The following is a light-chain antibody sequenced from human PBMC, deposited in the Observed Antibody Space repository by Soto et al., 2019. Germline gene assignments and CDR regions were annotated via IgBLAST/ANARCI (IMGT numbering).Light chain of an antibody. CDR2: GAS. J-gene: IGKJ2*01. CDR3: QQYGSSPYT. V-gene: IGKV3-20*01. CDR1: PCDRSSY. Sequence: EIVLTQSPGTLSLSPGERAPLSCRASPCDRSSYLAWYQQKPGQAPRLLIYGASSRATGIPDRFSGSGSGTDFTLTISRLEPEDCAVYYCQQYGSSPYTFGQGTKLEIK.